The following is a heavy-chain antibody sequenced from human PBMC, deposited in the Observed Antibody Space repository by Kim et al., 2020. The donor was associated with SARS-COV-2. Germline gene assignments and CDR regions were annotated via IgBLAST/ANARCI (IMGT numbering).Heavy chain of an antibody. CDR3: ARTVRLYSSGWEDDAFDI. J-gene: IGHJ3*02. D-gene: IGHD6-19*01. CDR2: ISYDGSNK. V-gene: IGHV3-30-3*01. Sequence: GGSLRLSCAASGFTFSSYAMHWVRQAPGKGLEWVAVISYDGSNKYYADSVKGRFTISRDNSKNTLYLQMNSLRAEDTAVYYCARTVRLYSSGWEDDAFDIWGQGTMVTVSS. CDR1: GFTFSSYA.